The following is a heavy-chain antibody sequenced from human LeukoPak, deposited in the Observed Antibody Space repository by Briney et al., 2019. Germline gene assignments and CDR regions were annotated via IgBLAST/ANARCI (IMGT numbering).Heavy chain of an antibody. CDR1: GGSISSYY. V-gene: IGHV4-59*01. Sequence: SETLSLTCTVSGGSISSYYWSWIRQPPGKGLEWIGYIYYSGSTNYNPSLKSRVTISVDTSKNQFSLKLSSVTAADTAVYHCARGERQLWDEYYFDYWGQGTLVTVSS. CDR2: IYYSGST. CDR3: ARGERQLWDEYYFDY. J-gene: IGHJ4*02. D-gene: IGHD5-18*01.